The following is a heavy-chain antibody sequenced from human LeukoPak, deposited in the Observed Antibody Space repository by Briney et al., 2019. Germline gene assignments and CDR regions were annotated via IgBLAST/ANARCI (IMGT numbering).Heavy chain of an antibody. CDR2: INPSGGST. J-gene: IGHJ6*02. CDR1: GYSFTSYY. CDR3: ARDRLQAYCSSTSCYSVYYGMDV. D-gene: IGHD2-2*02. Sequence: ASVKVSCKASGYSFTSYYMHWVRRAPGQGLEWMGIINPSGGSTSYAQKFQGRVTMTRDTSTSTVYMELSSLRSEDTAVYYCARDRLQAYCSSTSCYSVYYGMDVWGQGTTVTVSS. V-gene: IGHV1-46*01.